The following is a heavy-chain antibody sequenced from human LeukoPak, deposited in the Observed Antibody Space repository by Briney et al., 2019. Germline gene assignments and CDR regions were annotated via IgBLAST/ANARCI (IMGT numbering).Heavy chain of an antibody. CDR1: GYTFSSYG. CDR2: ISAYNGNT. CDR3: ARGSSLISVAGNIDY. Sequence: ASVKVSCKASGYTFSSYGISWVRQAPGQGLEWMGWISAYNGNTNYAQKFQGRVTMTRDTSTSTVYMELSSLRSEDTAVYYCARGSSLISVAGNIDYWGQGTLVTVSS. D-gene: IGHD6-19*01. J-gene: IGHJ4*02. V-gene: IGHV1-18*01.